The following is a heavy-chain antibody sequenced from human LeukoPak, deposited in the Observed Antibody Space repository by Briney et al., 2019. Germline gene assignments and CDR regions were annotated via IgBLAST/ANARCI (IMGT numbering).Heavy chain of an antibody. CDR2: FNLGGGT. Sequence: SETLSLTCAVYGGSFSGYYWSWIRQSSGRGLEWIGEFNLGGGTNYNPSLKSRLTISVDTSKNQFSLKLTSVTAADTAVYYCVRGPYGSGISNWFDPWGQGTLVIVSS. CDR3: VRGPYGSGISNWFDP. D-gene: IGHD3-10*01. J-gene: IGHJ5*02. V-gene: IGHV4-34*01. CDR1: GGSFSGYY.